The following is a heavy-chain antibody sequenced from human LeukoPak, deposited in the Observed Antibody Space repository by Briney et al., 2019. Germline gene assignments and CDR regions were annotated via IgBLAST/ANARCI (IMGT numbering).Heavy chain of an antibody. J-gene: IGHJ4*02. CDR1: GGSINNYY. Sequence: SETLSLTCTVSGGSINNYYWSWIRQPPGKGLEWIGYIYYSGSTNYNPSLKSRVTISVDTSKNQFSLKLSSVTAADTAVYYCARVRWSGYDYSEFDYWGQGTLVTVSS. D-gene: IGHD5-12*01. V-gene: IGHV4-59*01. CDR2: IYYSGST. CDR3: ARVRWSGYDYSEFDY.